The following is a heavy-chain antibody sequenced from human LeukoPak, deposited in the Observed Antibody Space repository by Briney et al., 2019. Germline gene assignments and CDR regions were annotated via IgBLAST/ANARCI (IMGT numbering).Heavy chain of an antibody. V-gene: IGHV3-30*19. Sequence: GGSLRLSCAASGFTFSSYGMHWVRQAPGKGLEWVAVISYDGSNKYYADSVKGRFTISRDNSKNTLYLQMNSLRAEDTAVYYCARDELLIAVGAYFDYWGQGTLVTVSS. CDR3: ARDELLIAVGAYFDY. CDR2: ISYDGSNK. D-gene: IGHD6-19*01. J-gene: IGHJ4*02. CDR1: GFTFSSYG.